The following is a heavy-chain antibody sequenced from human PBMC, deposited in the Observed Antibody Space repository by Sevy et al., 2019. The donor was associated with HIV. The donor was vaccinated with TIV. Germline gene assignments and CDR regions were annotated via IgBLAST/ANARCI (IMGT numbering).Heavy chain of an antibody. D-gene: IGHD3-10*01. Sequence: ASVKVSCKASGYSFTGFYIHWMRQAPGQGLEWMGWINHNNGDAKYAQKYQGRVTMTRDTSATTTYMELTSLRSDDTAMYYCVRGYFGSGSYRLLYWGQGAPVTVSS. CDR3: VRGYFGSGSYRLLY. CDR2: INHNNGDA. CDR1: GYSFTGFY. V-gene: IGHV1-2*02. J-gene: IGHJ4*02.